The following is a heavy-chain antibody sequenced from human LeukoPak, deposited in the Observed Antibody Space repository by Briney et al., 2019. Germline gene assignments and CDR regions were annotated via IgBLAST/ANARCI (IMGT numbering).Heavy chain of an antibody. Sequence: ASVKVSCKASGGTFSSYAISWVRQAPGQGLEWMGRINPILGIANYAQKFQGRVTITADKSTSTAYMELSSLRSEDTAVYYCARDGAYYYGSGSYKNDAFDIWGQGTMVTVSS. D-gene: IGHD3-10*01. CDR1: GGTFSSYA. CDR2: INPILGIA. J-gene: IGHJ3*02. V-gene: IGHV1-69*04. CDR3: ARDGAYYYGSGSYKNDAFDI.